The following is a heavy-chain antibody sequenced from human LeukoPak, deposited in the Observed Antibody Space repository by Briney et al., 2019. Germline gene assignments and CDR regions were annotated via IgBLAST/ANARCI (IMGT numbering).Heavy chain of an antibody. V-gene: IGHV3-23*01. CDR1: GFTFSSYA. CDR3: AKDLETYGSGSYYFDY. D-gene: IGHD3-10*01. J-gene: IGHJ4*02. Sequence: GGSLRLSCAPSGFTFSSYAMSWVRQAPGKGLEWVSAISGSGGSTYYADSVKGRFTISRDNSKNTLYLQMNSLRAEDTAVYYCAKDLETYGSGSYYFDYWGQGTLVTVSS. CDR2: ISGSGGST.